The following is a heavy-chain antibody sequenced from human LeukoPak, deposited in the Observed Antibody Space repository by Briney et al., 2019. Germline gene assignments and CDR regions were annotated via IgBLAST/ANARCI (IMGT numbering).Heavy chain of an antibody. J-gene: IGHJ5*02. Sequence: PSETLSLTCTVSGGSISSSSYYWGWIRQPPGKGLEWIESIYYSGSTYYNPSLKSRVTISVDTSKNQFSLKLSSVTAADTAVYYCARQMAAVVFDPWGQGTLVTVSS. V-gene: IGHV4-39*01. CDR1: GGSISSSSYY. CDR3: ARQMAAVVFDP. CDR2: IYYSGST. D-gene: IGHD6-25*01.